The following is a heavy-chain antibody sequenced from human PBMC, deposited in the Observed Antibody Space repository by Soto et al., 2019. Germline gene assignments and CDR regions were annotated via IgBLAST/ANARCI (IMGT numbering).Heavy chain of an antibody. CDR3: ARGVGSSPPQY. D-gene: IGHD1-26*01. J-gene: IGHJ4*02. CDR1: GGSVSVYY. CDR2: IYASGSP. V-gene: IGHV4-59*02. Sequence: SPEPLSLTCTISGGSVSVYYWSWIRQSTGQGLEWIGYIYASGSPYYNPSLRSRVTISADTSKNQISLKLTSPTAADTAVYYCARGVGSSPPQYWGRGTLVTVSS.